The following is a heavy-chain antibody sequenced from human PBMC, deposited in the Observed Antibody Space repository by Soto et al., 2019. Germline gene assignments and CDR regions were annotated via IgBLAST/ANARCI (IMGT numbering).Heavy chain of an antibody. D-gene: IGHD3-10*01. J-gene: IGHJ4*02. Sequence: GGSLRLSCAASGFTFSSYSMNWVRQAPGKGLEWVSSISSSSSYIYYADSVKGRFTISRDNAKNSLYLQMNSLRAEDTAVYYCARAPLGESSSDYWGQGTLVTVSS. CDR3: ARAPLGESSSDY. CDR2: ISSSSSYI. CDR1: GFTFSSYS. V-gene: IGHV3-21*01.